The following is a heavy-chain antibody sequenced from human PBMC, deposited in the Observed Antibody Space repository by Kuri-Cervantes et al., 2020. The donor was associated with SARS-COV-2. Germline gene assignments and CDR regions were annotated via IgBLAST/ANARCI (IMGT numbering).Heavy chain of an antibody. J-gene: IGHJ4*02. D-gene: IGHD3-3*01. Sequence: ASVKVSCKASGGTFSSYGISWVRQAPGQGLEWMGWISAYNGNTNYAQKLQGRVTMTTDTSTSTAYMELRSLRSEDTAVYYFARDWGQSRYDFWSGYALGYWGQGTLVTVSS. V-gene: IGHV1-18*01. CDR1: GGTFSSYG. CDR3: ARDWGQSRYDFWSGYALGY. CDR2: ISAYNGNT.